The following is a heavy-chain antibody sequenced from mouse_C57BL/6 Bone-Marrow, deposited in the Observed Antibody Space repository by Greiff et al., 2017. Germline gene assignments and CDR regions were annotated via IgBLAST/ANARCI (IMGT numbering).Heavy chain of an antibody. CDR1: GYTFTSYW. CDR2: IYPGSGST. CDR3: ARSVTTVVAHYAMDY. Sequence: VQLQQPGAELVKPGASVKMSCKASGYTFTSYWITWVKQRPGQGLEWIGDIYPGSGSTNYNEKFKSKATLTVDTSSSTAYMQLSSLTSEDSAVYYCARSVTTVVAHYAMDYWGQGTSVTVSS. V-gene: IGHV1-55*01. D-gene: IGHD1-1*01. J-gene: IGHJ4*01.